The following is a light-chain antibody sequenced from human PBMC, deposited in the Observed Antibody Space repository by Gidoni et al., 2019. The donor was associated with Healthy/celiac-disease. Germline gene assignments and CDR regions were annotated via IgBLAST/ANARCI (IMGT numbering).Light chain of an antibody. V-gene: IGKV1-5*01. Sequence: DLQLTQSPSTLSASVGDRVTITCRASQSISSWLAWYQQKPGKGPKLLIYDASSLESGVPSRFSGSGSGTEFTLTISSLQPDDFATYYCQQYNSYPWTFGQGTKVEIK. CDR1: QSISSW. CDR2: DAS. J-gene: IGKJ1*01. CDR3: QQYNSYPWT.